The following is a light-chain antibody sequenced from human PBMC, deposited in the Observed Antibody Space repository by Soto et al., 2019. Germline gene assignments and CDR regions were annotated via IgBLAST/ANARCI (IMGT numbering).Light chain of an antibody. CDR2: EVN. CDR3: CAYAGTRVWV. J-gene: IGLJ3*02. CDR1: SSYVGSNNL. Sequence: QSALTQPASVSGSPGQSITISCSSSYVGSNNLVSWYQQHTGKAPKLIIYEVNQRPSGVSNRFSGSRSGITASLTISGLQPEDEAHYSCCAYAGTRVWVFGGGTKLTVL. V-gene: IGLV2-23*02.